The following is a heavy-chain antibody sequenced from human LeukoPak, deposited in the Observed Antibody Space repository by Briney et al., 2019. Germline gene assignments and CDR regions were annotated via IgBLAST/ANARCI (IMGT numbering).Heavy chain of an antibody. J-gene: IGHJ4*02. V-gene: IGHV3-48*04. CDR3: ARDQAYYGSGSSLDY. D-gene: IGHD3-10*01. CDR2: ISSSSSTI. CDR1: GFTFSSYS. Sequence: PGGSLRLSCAASGFTFSSYSMNWVRQAPGKGLEWVSYISSSSSTIYYADSVKGRFTISRDNAKNSLYLQMNSLRAEDTAVYYCARDQAYYGSGSSLDYWGQGTLVTVSS.